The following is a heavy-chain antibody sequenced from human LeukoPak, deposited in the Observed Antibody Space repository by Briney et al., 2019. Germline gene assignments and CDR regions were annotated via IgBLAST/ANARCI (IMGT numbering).Heavy chain of an antibody. D-gene: IGHD3-3*01. J-gene: IGHJ4*02. CDR2: IRSSGTTI. Sequence: GGSLRLSCAASGFIFSSYEMNWVRQAPGKGLEWVSYIRSSGTTIYYADSVKGRFTISRDNSKNTLYLQMNSLRAEDTAVYYCAKEQGILERLLCDYWGQGTLVTVSS. V-gene: IGHV3-48*03. CDR3: AKEQGILERLLCDY. CDR1: GFIFSSYE.